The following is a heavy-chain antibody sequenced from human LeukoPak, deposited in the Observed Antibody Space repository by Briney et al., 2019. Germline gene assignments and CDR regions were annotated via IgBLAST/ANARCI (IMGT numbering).Heavy chain of an antibody. D-gene: IGHD2-15*01. CDR1: GGSISSGGYY. Sequence: SQTLSLTCTVSGGSISSGGYYWSWIRQHPGKGLEWIGYIYYSGSTYYNPSLKSRVTISVDTSKNQFSLKLSSVTAADTAVYYCARAQDIGVGTVVFDTWGQGTLVTVSS. V-gene: IGHV4-31*03. CDR3: ARAQDIGVGTVVFDT. CDR2: IYYSGST. J-gene: IGHJ5*02.